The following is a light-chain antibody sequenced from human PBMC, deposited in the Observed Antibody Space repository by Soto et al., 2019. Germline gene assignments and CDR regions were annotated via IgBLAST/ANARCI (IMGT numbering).Light chain of an antibody. CDR2: GAS. Sequence: IRMTQSPSSLSASVGDRVTITCQASHDITNYLNWYQQKPGKGPRLLIYGASNLETGVPSRFSGSGFGTDFSFTISSLQPEDFATYYCQQYDSLPTFGGGTKVELK. CDR1: HDITNY. J-gene: IGKJ4*01. V-gene: IGKV1-33*01. CDR3: QQYDSLPT.